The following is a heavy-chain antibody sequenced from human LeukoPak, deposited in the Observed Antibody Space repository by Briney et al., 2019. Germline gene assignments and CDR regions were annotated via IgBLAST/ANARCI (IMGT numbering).Heavy chain of an antibody. CDR1: GGSFSGYY. Sequence: SETLSLTCAVYGGSFSGYYWSWIRQPPGKRLEWIGEINHSGSTNYNPSLKSRVTISVDTSKNQFSLKLSSVTAADTAVYYCARAGSDFWSGYTPFDYWGQGTLVTVSS. D-gene: IGHD3-3*01. V-gene: IGHV4-34*01. CDR3: ARAGSDFWSGYTPFDY. J-gene: IGHJ4*02. CDR2: INHSGST.